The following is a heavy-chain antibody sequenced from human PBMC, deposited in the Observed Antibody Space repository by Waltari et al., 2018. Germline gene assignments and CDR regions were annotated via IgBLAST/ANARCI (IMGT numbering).Heavy chain of an antibody. CDR3: ASNPDYGDYVYDY. CDR1: GGSISSGRYY. J-gene: IGHJ4*02. V-gene: IGHV4-61*02. D-gene: IGHD4-17*01. Sequence: QLQLQESGPGLVKPSETLSLTCTVSGGSISSGRYYWSWIRQPAGKGLEWIGYIYTSGSTNYNPSLKSRVTISVDTSKNQFSLKLSSVTAADTAVYYCASNPDYGDYVYDYWGQGTLVTVSS. CDR2: IYTSGST.